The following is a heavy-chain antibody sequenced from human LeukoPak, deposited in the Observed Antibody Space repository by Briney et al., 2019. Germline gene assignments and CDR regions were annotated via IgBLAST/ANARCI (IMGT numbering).Heavy chain of an antibody. CDR3: ARVLSAMGANTFDV. J-gene: IGHJ3*01. V-gene: IGHV4-4*07. D-gene: IGHD1-26*01. CDR1: GGSINNYY. CDR2: IYGSSGNT. Sequence: SETLSLTCTVSGGSINNYYWTWSRQPAGERLEWLSRIYGSSGNTDPNPSLKGRVTISLDKSQNTLSLIINSVSAADTGLYSCARVLSAMGANTFDVWGEGTMLSVS.